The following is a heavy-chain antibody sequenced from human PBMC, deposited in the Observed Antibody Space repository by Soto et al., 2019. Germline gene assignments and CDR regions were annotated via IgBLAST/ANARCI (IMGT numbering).Heavy chain of an antibody. Sequence: LKISCKGSGYSFSNSAIGWVREMPGKGLEWIGNIHSGDSKARYSPSFQGQVPMTRDTSTITVYMELSSLTSDDTAVYYCAKSRRGDTAMVFYYYDVDAWGQGTTVTVSS. V-gene: IGHV5-51*01. D-gene: IGHD5-18*01. CDR3: AKSRRGDTAMVFYYYDVDA. CDR2: IHSGDSKA. CDR1: GYSFSNSA. J-gene: IGHJ6*02.